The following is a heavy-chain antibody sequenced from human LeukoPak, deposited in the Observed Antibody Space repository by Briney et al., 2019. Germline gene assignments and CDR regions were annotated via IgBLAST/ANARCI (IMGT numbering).Heavy chain of an antibody. CDR1: GFTFSNYW. Sequence: PGGSLRLSCAASGFTFSNYWMNWVRQAPGKGPEWVAVIKQDGSEEYFVDSVKGRFTISRDNARNSLYLQMNSLRADDTAVYYCARGSGSSDYWGQGTLVTVSS. V-gene: IGHV3-7*04. D-gene: IGHD1-26*01. CDR2: IKQDGSEE. CDR3: ARGSGSSDY. J-gene: IGHJ4*02.